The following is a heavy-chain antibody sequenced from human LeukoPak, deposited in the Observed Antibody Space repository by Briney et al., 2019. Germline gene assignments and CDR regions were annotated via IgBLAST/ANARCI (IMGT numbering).Heavy chain of an antibody. J-gene: IGHJ4*02. D-gene: IGHD1-7*01. CDR1: GDSVSINSAA. CDR2: TFYRSKWYN. V-gene: IGHV6-1*01. CDR3: ARSGGTAIGNYERATFDY. Sequence: SQTLSLTFDISGDSVSINSAAWNWIRQSPSRGLEWLGRTFYRSKWYNEYEVSLKSRLTINADTSKNPFSLQLNSVTPEDTAVYYCARSGGTAIGNYERATFDYWGQGTLVTVSS.